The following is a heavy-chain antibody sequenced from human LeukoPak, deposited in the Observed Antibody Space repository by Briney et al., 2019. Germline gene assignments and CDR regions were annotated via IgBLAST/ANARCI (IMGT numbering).Heavy chain of an antibody. Sequence: SETLSLTCTVSGGSISPNFWAWMRQSPGKGLEWIGYIHYTASTNYNPSLRGRVTMSVDTSKNQFSLKVTSVTAADTAVYYCARYHSSDFAFDYWGQGTLVTVSS. CDR1: GGSISPNF. CDR2: IHYTAST. J-gene: IGHJ4*02. CDR3: ARYHSSDFAFDY. V-gene: IGHV4-59*08. D-gene: IGHD3-22*01.